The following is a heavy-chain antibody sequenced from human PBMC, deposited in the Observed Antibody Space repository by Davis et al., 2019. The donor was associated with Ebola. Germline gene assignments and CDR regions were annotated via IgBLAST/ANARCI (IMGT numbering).Heavy chain of an antibody. CDR3: ASGLRGYSYGNWFDT. D-gene: IGHD5-18*01. CDR1: GFTFSSYW. J-gene: IGHJ5*02. Sequence: PGGSLRLSCAASGFTFSSYWMSWARQAPGKGLEWVANIAHDGSEKYYVDSVKGRFTISRDNSKNTLYLQMNSLRAEDTAVYYCASGLRGYSYGNWFDTWGQGTLVTVSS. V-gene: IGHV3-7*01. CDR2: IAHDGSEK.